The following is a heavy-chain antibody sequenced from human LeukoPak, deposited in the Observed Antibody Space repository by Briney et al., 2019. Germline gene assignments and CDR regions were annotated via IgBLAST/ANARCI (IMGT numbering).Heavy chain of an antibody. V-gene: IGHV4-59*01. Sequence: SETLSLTCTVSGGSISSYYWSWIRQPPGKGLEWIGYIYYSGSTNYNPSLKSRVTISVDTSKNQFSLKLSSVTAADTAVYYCARLYSGTTRFDPWGQGTLVTVSS. D-gene: IGHD1-26*01. J-gene: IGHJ5*02. CDR1: GGSISSYY. CDR3: ARLYSGTTRFDP. CDR2: IYYSGST.